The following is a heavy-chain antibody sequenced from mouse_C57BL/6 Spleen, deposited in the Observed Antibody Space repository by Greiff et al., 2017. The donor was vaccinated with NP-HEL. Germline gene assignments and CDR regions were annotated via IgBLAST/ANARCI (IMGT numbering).Heavy chain of an antibody. Sequence: VQLQQSGPELVKPGASVKISCNASGYAFSSSCMNWVKQRPGKGLEWIGRIYPGGGDTNYNGKFKGKATLTADNSSSTAYMQLRSLTSEDSAVYSCARSDYGPFDYWGQGTTLTVSS. CDR3: ARSDYGPFDY. D-gene: IGHD1-2*01. CDR2: IYPGGGDT. V-gene: IGHV1-82*01. CDR1: GYAFSSSC. J-gene: IGHJ2*01.